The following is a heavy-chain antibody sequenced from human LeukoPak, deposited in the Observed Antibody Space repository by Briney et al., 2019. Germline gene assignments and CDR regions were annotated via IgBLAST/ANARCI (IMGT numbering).Heavy chain of an antibody. CDR2: IYHSGST. D-gene: IGHD4-17*01. CDR3: ARGPTVTYYGMDV. J-gene: IGHJ6*02. CDR1: GGSISSSNW. V-gene: IGHV4-4*02. Sequence: SETLSLTCAVSGGSISSSNWWSWVRQPPGKGLEWIGEIYHSGSTNYNPSLKSRVTISVDKSKNQFSLKLSPVTAADTAVYYCARGPTVTYYGMDVWGQGTTVTVSS.